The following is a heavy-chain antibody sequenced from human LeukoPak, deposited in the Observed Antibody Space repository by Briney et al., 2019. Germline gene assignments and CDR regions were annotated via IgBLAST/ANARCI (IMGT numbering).Heavy chain of an antibody. CDR1: EYTFTSYA. V-gene: IGHV1-3*01. CDR2: INAGNGNT. D-gene: IGHD6-19*01. Sequence: GASVKVSCKASEYTFTSYAMHWVRQAPGQRLEWMGWINAGNGNTKYSQKFQGRVTITRDTSASAAYMELSSLRSEDTAVYYCARDRDSSGWYFYFDYWGQGTLVTVSS. J-gene: IGHJ4*02. CDR3: ARDRDSSGWYFYFDY.